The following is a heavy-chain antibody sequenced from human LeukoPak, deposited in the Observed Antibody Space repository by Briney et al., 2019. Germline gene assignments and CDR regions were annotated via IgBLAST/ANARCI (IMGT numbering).Heavy chain of an antibody. CDR3: AREGVWLLREAAASPGIRNWFDP. CDR2: IKQDGSEK. Sequence: GGSLRLSCAASGFTFSSYWMSWVRQAPGKGLEWVANIKQDGSEKYYVDSVKGRFTISRDNAKNSLYLQMNSLRAEDTAVYYCAREGVWLLREAAASPGIRNWFDPWGQGTLATVSS. D-gene: IGHD2-2*01. J-gene: IGHJ5*02. CDR1: GFTFSSYW. V-gene: IGHV3-7*03.